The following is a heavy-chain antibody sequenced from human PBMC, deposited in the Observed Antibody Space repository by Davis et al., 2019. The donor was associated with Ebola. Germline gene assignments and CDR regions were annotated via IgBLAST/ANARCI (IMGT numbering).Heavy chain of an antibody. CDR2: IGGAGIST. V-gene: IGHV3-23*01. D-gene: IGHD1-7*01. Sequence: GGSLRLSCAGFEFIFKNYAMSWVRQAPGKGLEWVSTIGGAGISTYYAGSVKGRFTISRDNSRGTLYLQMNNLRVEDTAVYYCAKAPRGYNWNYDYWGRGTLVTVSS. CDR3: AKAPRGYNWNYDY. CDR1: EFIFKNYA. J-gene: IGHJ4*01.